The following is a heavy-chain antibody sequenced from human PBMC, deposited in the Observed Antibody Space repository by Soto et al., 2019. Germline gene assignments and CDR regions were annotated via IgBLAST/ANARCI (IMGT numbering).Heavy chain of an antibody. CDR1: GYTFTSYG. D-gene: IGHD4-17*01. Sequence: EASVKVSCKASGYTFTSYGISWVRQAPGQGLEWMGWISAYNGNTNYAQKLQGRVTMTTDTSTSTAYMELRSLRSDDTAVYYCARDQPVDYGGAFDIWGQGTMVTVSS. J-gene: IGHJ3*02. V-gene: IGHV1-18*01. CDR2: ISAYNGNT. CDR3: ARDQPVDYGGAFDI.